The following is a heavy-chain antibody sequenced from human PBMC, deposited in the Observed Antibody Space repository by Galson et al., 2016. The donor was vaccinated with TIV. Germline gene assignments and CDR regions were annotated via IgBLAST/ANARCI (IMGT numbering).Heavy chain of an antibody. CDR3: ARDIMVRGVSHYYYGMDV. Sequence: SVKVSCKASGYTFINYGISWVRQAPGQGLEWMGWISTNNGKTNFAQKLQGRVSMTTDTSTSTAYMELRGLRFDDTAFYYCARDIMVRGVSHYYYGMDVWGQGTTVTVSS. V-gene: IGHV1-18*01. D-gene: IGHD3-10*01. CDR1: GYTFINYG. CDR2: ISTNNGKT. J-gene: IGHJ6*02.